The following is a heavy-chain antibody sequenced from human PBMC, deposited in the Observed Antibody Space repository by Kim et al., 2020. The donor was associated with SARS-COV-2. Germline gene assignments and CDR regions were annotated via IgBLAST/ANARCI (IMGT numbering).Heavy chain of an antibody. D-gene: IGHD3-16*02. CDR3: ARDQGMITFGGVIAIFDY. CDR1: GFTFSDYY. J-gene: IGHJ4*02. CDR2: ISSSGSTI. V-gene: IGHV3-11*04. Sequence: GGSLRLSCAASGFTFSDYYMSWIRQAPGKGLEWVSYISSSGSTIYYADSVKGRFTISRDNAKNSLYLQMNSLRAEDTAVYYCARDQGMITFGGVIAIFDYWGQGTLVTVSS.